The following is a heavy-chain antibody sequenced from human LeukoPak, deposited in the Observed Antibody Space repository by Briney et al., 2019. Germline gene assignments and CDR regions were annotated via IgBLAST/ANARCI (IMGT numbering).Heavy chain of an antibody. V-gene: IGHV3-66*01. Sequence: GGSLRLSCAVSGFTLSDNYMSWVRQAPGKGLEWVSGFYSGGSTRYADSVKGRFTISRDNSKNTLYLQLNSLRAEDTAVYFCASSSWSSEYFHYWGQGTLVTVA. J-gene: IGHJ1*01. CDR2: FYSGGST. D-gene: IGHD6-13*01. CDR3: ASSSWSSEYFHY. CDR1: GFTLSDNY.